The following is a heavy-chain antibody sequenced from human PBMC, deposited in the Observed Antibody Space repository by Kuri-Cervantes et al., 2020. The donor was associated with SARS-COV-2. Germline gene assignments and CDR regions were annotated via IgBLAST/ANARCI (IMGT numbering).Heavy chain of an antibody. V-gene: IGHV3-53*05. CDR1: GFTVSSNY. CDR3: ARDRGVDYCSSTSGPSGPFGPFDP. J-gene: IGHJ5*02. CDR2: IYSGGST. Sequence: GGSLRLSCAASGFTVSSNYMSWVRQAPGKGLEWVSVIYSGGSTYYADSVKGRFTISRDNSKNTLYLQMNSLRAEDTAVYYCARDRGVDYCSSTSGPSGPFGPFDPWGQGTLVTVSS. D-gene: IGHD2-2*01.